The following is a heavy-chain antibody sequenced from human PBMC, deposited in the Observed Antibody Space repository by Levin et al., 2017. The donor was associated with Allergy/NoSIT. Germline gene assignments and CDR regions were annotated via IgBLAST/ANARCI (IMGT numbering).Heavy chain of an antibody. CDR2: IYYSGST. D-gene: IGHD3-9*01. CDR3: ARWSHYDILTGYYGVDY. CDR1: GGSISSGDYY. J-gene: IGHJ4*02. V-gene: IGHV4-30-4*01. Sequence: KSSETLSLTCTVSGGSISSGDYYWSWIRQPPGKGLEWIGYIYYSGSTYYNPSLKSRVTISVDTSKNQFSLKLSSVTAADTAVYYCARWSHYDILTGYYGVDYWGQGTLVTVSS.